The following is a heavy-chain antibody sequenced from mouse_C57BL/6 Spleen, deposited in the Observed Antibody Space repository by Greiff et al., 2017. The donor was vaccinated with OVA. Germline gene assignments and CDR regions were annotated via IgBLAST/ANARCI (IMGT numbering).Heavy chain of an antibody. CDR3: ARPAQATSWFAY. CDR2: IWSGGST. Sequence: QVQLKQSGPGLVQPSQSLSITCTVSGFSLTSYGVHWVRQSPGKGLEWLGVIWSGGSTDYNAAFISRLSISKDNSKSQVFFKMNILQADNTAIYYCARPAQATSWFAYWGQGTLVTVSA. CDR1: GFSLTSYG. D-gene: IGHD3-2*02. V-gene: IGHV2-2*01. J-gene: IGHJ3*01.